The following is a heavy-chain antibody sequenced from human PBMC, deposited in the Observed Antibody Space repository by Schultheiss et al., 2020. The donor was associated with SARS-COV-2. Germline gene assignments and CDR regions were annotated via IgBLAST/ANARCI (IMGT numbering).Heavy chain of an antibody. CDR1: GYSISSGYY. CDR3: ARGSEGFDP. Sequence: SETLSLTCAVSGYSISSGYYWGWIRQPPGKGLEWIGEIYNSGSTNYNPSLKSRVTMSVDVSKKQLSLRLSSVTAADSAVYYCARGSEGFDPWGQGTQVTVSS. J-gene: IGHJ5*02. CDR2: IYNSGST. V-gene: IGHV4-38-2*01.